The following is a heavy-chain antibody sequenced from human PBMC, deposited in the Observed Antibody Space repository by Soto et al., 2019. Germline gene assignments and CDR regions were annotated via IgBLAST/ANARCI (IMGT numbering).Heavy chain of an antibody. CDR2: IYYSGST. J-gene: IGHJ3*02. CDR1: GGSISSGGYY. D-gene: IGHD2-15*01. CDR3: ASGGIVVVVAARDAFEI. Sequence: QVQLQESGPGLVKPSQTLSLTCTVSGGSISSGGYYWSWIRQHPGKGLEWIGYIYYSGSTYYNPSLKSRVTVSVDTSKTQFSLKLGSVTAADTAVYYCASGGIVVVVAARDAFEIWGQGTMVTVSS. V-gene: IGHV4-31*03.